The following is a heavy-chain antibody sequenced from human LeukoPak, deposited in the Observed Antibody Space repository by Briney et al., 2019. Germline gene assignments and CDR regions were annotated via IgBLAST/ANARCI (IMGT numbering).Heavy chain of an antibody. D-gene: IGHD3-9*01. J-gene: IGHJ4*02. CDR1: GGSISSSSYY. Sequence: SETLSLTCPVSGGSISSSSYYWGWIRQPPGKGLEWIGSIYYSGSTNYNPSLKSRVTISVDTSKNQFSLKLSSVTAADTAVYYCARAPYDILTGYVRHYFDYWGQGTLVTVSS. CDR2: IYYSGST. CDR3: ARAPYDILTGYVRHYFDY. V-gene: IGHV4-39*07.